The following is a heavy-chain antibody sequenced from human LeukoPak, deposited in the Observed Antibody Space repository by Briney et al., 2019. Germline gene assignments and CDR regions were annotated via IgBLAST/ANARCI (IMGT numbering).Heavy chain of an antibody. CDR3: ARHMDWSFDY. Sequence: GWSLRLSCAPSGFTFSTYWMTWVRHSPGEGLEWVANIYPDGSEKYYVDSVKGRFTISRDNAKNSLYLQMNNLRAEDTAVYYCARHMDWSFDYWGQGTLVTVSS. CDR1: GFTFSTYW. V-gene: IGHV3-7*01. J-gene: IGHJ4*02. CDR2: IYPDGSEK. D-gene: IGHD2-2*03.